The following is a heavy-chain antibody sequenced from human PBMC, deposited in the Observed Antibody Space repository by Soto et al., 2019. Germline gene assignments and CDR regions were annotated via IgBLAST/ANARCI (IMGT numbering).Heavy chain of an antibody. J-gene: IGHJ5*02. CDR2: IRSKANSYAT. V-gene: IGHV3-73*01. Sequence: PGGSLRLSCVVSGFTFSGSAMHWVRQASGKGLEWVGRIRSKANSYATAYAASVKGRFTISRDDSKNTAYLQMNSLKTEDTAVYYCTTNYYYNRGDDHRFVPCGHGRLVTVPS. D-gene: IGHD3-22*01. CDR1: GFTFSGSA. CDR3: TTNYYYNRGDDHRFVP.